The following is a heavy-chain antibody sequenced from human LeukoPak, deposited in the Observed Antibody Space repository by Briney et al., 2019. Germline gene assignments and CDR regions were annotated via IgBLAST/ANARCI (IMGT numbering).Heavy chain of an antibody. D-gene: IGHD4-23*01. Sequence: SETLSLTCAVYGGSFSGYYWSWIRQPPGKGLEWIGEINHSGSTNYNPSLKSRVTISVDTSKNQFSLKLSSVTAADTAVYYCARDTTVVTGGVDYWGQGTLVTVSS. CDR3: ARDTTVVTGGVDY. CDR2: INHSGST. V-gene: IGHV4-34*01. CDR1: GGSFSGYY. J-gene: IGHJ4*02.